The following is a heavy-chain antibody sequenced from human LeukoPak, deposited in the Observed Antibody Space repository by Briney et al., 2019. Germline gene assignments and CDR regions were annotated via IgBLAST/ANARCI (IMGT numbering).Heavy chain of an antibody. D-gene: IGHD3-10*01. Sequence: SGTLSLTCAVSGGPISSSNWWSWVRQPPGKGLEWSGEIYHSGSTNYNPSLKSRLTISVDKSKNQFSLKLSSVTAADTTVYSCARQDGITMVRGVSGKYFQHWGQGTLVTVSS. J-gene: IGHJ1*01. CDR1: GGPISSSNW. CDR2: IYHSGST. V-gene: IGHV4-4*02. CDR3: ARQDGITMVRGVSGKYFQH.